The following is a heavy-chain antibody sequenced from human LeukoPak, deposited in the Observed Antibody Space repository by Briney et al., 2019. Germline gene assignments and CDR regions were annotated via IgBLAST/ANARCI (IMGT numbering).Heavy chain of an antibody. Sequence: GGSLRLSCAASGFTFSSYGMHWVRQAPGKGLEWVAVISYDGSNKYYADSVKGRITISRDNSKNTLYLQMNSLRAEDTAVYYCAKDSLYSSSWYGVNWLDPWGQGTLVTVSS. J-gene: IGHJ5*02. D-gene: IGHD6-13*01. V-gene: IGHV3-30*18. CDR2: ISYDGSNK. CDR3: AKDSLYSSSWYGVNWLDP. CDR1: GFTFSSYG.